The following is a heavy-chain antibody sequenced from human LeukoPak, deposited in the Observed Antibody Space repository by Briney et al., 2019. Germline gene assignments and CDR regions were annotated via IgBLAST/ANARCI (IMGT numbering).Heavy chain of an antibody. CDR1: RGSMTYYY. D-gene: IGHD3-10*01. CDR2: IFHSGST. V-gene: IGHV4-59*08. J-gene: IGHJ5*02. Sequence: SETLSLTCTVSRGSMTYYYWSWIRQPPGKGLEHIGYIFHSGSTNSNPSLKSRVTVSVDTSKKQFSLRLSSVTAADTAVYYCARQGFGELLYGGNWFDPWGQGTLVTVSS. CDR3: ARQGFGELLYGGNWFDP.